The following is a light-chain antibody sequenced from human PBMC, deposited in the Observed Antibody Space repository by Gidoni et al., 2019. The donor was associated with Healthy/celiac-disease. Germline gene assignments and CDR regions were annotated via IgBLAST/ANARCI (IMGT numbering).Light chain of an antibody. CDR2: DAS. CDR3: QQRSNLIT. CDR1: QSVRSY. Sequence: EIVLTQSPATLSLSPGERATLSCRASQSVRSYLAWYQQKPGQAPRLLIYDASNRATGIPARFSGSGSGTDFTLTISSLEPEEFAVYYRQQRSNLITFGGGTKVEIK. V-gene: IGKV3-11*01. J-gene: IGKJ4*01.